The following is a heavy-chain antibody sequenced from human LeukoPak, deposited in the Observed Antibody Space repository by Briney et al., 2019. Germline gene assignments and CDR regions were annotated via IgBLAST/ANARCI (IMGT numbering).Heavy chain of an antibody. J-gene: IGHJ5*02. CDR3: AKDFKGNVIVIPGASNWFDP. CDR2: IIPIFGKA. V-gene: IGHV1-69*13. CDR1: GGTFSSYA. D-gene: IGHD3-16*02. Sequence: SVKVSCKASGGTFSSYAISWVRQAPGQGLEWMGGIIPIFGKANYAQKFQGRVTITAVESMSTAYMEVSRLRSEDTAVYYCAKDFKGNVIVIPGASNWFDPWGQGTLVTVSS.